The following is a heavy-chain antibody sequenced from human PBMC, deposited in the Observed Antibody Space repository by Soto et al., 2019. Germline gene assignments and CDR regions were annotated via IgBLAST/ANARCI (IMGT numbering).Heavy chain of an antibody. CDR1: GGSISSSRYY. Sequence: PSETLSLTCTVSGGSISSSRYYWGWIRQPPGKGLEWIGNIYYSGSTNYNPSLKSRVTISVDTSKNQFSLKLSSVTAADTAVYYCARTACSGGSCYPRYNWFDPWGQGTLVTVSS. V-gene: IGHV4-39*07. CDR3: ARTACSGGSCYPRYNWFDP. J-gene: IGHJ5*02. D-gene: IGHD2-15*01. CDR2: IYYSGST.